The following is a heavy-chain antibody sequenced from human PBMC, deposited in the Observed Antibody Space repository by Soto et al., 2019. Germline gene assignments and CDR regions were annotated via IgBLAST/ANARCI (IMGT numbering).Heavy chain of an antibody. V-gene: IGHV4-30-2*01. Sequence: PSETLSLTCAVSGVSISSGDYSWSWIRQPPGKGLEWIGYIYLSGRTIYNPSLKSRVTMSIDRSKDQFSLKLNSVTAGDTAVYYCVSDYGSGSYRFDYWGQGILVTVSS. CDR2: IYLSGRT. CDR1: GVSISSGDYS. D-gene: IGHD3-10*01. J-gene: IGHJ4*02. CDR3: VSDYGSGSYRFDY.